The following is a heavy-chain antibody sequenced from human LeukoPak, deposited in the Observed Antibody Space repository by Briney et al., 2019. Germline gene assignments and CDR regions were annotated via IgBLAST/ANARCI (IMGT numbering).Heavy chain of an antibody. CDR1: GYSFTSYW. J-gene: IGHJ4*02. CDR3: ARRDSSGWYVY. Sequence: GESLKISCKGSGYSFTSYWISWVRQMPGKGREGMGRIVPSDSYTNYSPSFQGHVTISADKSISTAYLQWSSLKASDTAMYYCARRDSSGWYVYWGQGTLVTVSS. CDR2: IVPSDSYT. D-gene: IGHD6-19*01. V-gene: IGHV5-10-1*01.